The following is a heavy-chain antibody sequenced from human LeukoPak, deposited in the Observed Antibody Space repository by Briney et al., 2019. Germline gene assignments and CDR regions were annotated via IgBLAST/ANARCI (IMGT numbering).Heavy chain of an antibody. V-gene: IGHV4-34*01. CDR2: INYYGKT. D-gene: IGHD6-6*01. CDR1: GRSFSGYY. Sequence: PSETLSLTCALYGRSFSGYYWGWIRPPPGKGLEWIGEINYYGKTNYHPSLKGRVPIPVNKPQKQVSLKLSSLNPPDTAVFNRARGYSSSHAFYYYMDVCGKGTTVTVSS. J-gene: IGHJ6*03. CDR3: ARGYSSSHAFYYYMDV.